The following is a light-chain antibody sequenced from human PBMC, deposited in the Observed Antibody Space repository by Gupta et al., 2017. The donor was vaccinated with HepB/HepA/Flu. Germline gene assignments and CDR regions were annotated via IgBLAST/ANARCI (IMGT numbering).Light chain of an antibody. CDR1: KLGDKY. CDR2: QDK. V-gene: IGLV3-1*01. Sequence: SYDLTQPPSVSVSPGQTASITCSGDKLGDKYVCWYQQKPGQSPVLVIYQDKKRPSGIPERFSGSNSGNTATLTISGTQAMDEAYYYCQAWDTSAVVFGGGTKLTVL. CDR3: QAWDTSAVV. J-gene: IGLJ2*01.